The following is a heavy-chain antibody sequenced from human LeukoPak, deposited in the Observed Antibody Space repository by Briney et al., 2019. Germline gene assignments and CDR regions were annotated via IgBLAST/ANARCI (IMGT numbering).Heavy chain of an antibody. Sequence: GGSLRLSCAASGFTFSIYAMHWVRQAPGKGLEWVAVVSYDGSNKYYANSVKGRFTISRDNAKNSLYLQMNSLRAEDTAVYYCARDWNAAAAFDYWGQGTLVTVSS. V-gene: IGHV3-30*04. CDR3: ARDWNAAAAFDY. CDR2: VSYDGSNK. D-gene: IGHD6-13*01. J-gene: IGHJ4*02. CDR1: GFTFSIYA.